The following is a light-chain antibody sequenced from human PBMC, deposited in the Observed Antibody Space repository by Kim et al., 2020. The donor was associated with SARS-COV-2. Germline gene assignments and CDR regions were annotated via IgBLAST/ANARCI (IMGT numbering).Light chain of an antibody. Sequence: QRATNSDSATRANNGGKTVNWYQQLPGTDPNLLIYSNNQRPSGVPDRFSGSKSGTSASLAISGLQSEDEADYYCAAWDDSLNGFYVFGTGTKVTVL. V-gene: IGLV1-44*01. CDR1: RANNGGKT. CDR2: SNN. CDR3: AAWDDSLNGFYV. J-gene: IGLJ1*01.